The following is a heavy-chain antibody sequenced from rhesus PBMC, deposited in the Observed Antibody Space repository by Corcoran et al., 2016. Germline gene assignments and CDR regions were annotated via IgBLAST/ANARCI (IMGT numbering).Heavy chain of an antibody. Sequence: EVQLVQSGAEVKKPGASVKISCKASGYTFTDYYLHWVRQAPGKGLEWMGCVDPEDGEAINAQKLQDRGTITADTSKDTAYMELSSLRSEDTAVYYCATGGYSGSLRWYSNFDYWGQGVLVTVSS. D-gene: IGHD6-25*01. CDR2: VDPEDGEA. V-gene: IGHV1-111*02. CDR3: ATGGYSGSLRWYSNFDY. J-gene: IGHJ4*01. CDR1: GYTFTDYY.